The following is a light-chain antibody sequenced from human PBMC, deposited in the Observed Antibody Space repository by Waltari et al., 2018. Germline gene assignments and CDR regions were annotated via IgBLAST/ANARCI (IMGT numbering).Light chain of an antibody. J-gene: IGLJ3*02. V-gene: IGLV6-57*04. CDR3: QSYDNINQGV. CDR1: SGSIASNF. CDR2: EDN. Sequence: NFMLTQSHSVSESPGKTVTISCTRRSGSIASNFVQGSQQRPGSPPTTLVYEDNQSPSGVPDRFSGSIDSSSNSASLTISGLKTEDEADYYCQSYDNINQGVFGGGTKLTVL.